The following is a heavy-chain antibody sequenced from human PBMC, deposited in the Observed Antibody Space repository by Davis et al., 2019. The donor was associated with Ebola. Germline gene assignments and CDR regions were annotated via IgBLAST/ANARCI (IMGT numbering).Heavy chain of an antibody. CDR2: IYPGDSDT. V-gene: IGHV5-51*01. CDR3: ARHLGYCSSTSCYGYYYYGMDV. D-gene: IGHD2-2*01. J-gene: IGHJ6*02. CDR1: GYSFTSYW. Sequence: KVSCKGSGYSFTSYWIGWVRQMPGKGLEWMGIIYPGDSDTRYSPSFQGQVTISADKSISTAYLQWSSLKASDTAMYYCARHLGYCSSTSCYGYYYYGMDVWGQGTTVTVSS.